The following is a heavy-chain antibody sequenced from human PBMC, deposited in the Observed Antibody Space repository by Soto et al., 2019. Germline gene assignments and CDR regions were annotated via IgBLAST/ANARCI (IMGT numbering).Heavy chain of an antibody. D-gene: IGHD6-13*01. CDR3: ARRGSPVSGYSSSWDDNYYGMDV. V-gene: IGHV4-4*02. CDR2: IYHSGST. Sequence: PSETLSLTCAVSSGSISSSNWWSWVRQPPGKGLEWIGEIYHSGSTNYNPSLKSRVTISVDKSKNQFSLKLSSVTAADTAVYYCARRGSPVSGYSSSWDDNYYGMDVWGQGTTVTVSS. J-gene: IGHJ6*02. CDR1: SGSISSSNW.